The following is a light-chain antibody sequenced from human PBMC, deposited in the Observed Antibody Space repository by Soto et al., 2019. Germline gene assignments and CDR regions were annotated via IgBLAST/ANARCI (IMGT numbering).Light chain of an antibody. J-gene: IGLJ1*01. CDR2: EVT. V-gene: IGLV2-14*01. CDR1: SRDIGNYNY. Sequence: QSALTQPASVPGSPGQSITISCTGTSRDIGNYNYVSWYQHHPGKAPKLMIYEVTSRPSGVSDRFSGSKSGMTASLTISGLRPEDEADYFCASYRSANTLVVFGTGTKLTVL. CDR3: ASYRSANTLVV.